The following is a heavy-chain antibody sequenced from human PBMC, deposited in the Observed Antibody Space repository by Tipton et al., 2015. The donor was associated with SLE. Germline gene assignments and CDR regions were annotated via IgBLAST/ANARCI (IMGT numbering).Heavy chain of an antibody. V-gene: IGHV3-48*02. J-gene: IGHJ4*02. CDR3: ARGSIGLDY. D-gene: IGHD2-2*01. Sequence: SLRLSCAASGFTFSSYGMNWVRQAPGKGLEWVSYIGSSVSIIYYADSVKGRFTISRDNAKNSLYLQMNNLRDEDTAIYYCARGSIGLDYWGQGTLVTVSS. CDR2: IGSSVSII. CDR1: GFTFSSYG.